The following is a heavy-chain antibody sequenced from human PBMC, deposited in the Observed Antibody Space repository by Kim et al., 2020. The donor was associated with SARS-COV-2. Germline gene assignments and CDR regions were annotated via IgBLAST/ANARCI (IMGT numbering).Heavy chain of an antibody. CDR3: ARGPNYSPFDY. D-gene: IGHD4-4*01. CDR2: K. J-gene: IGHJ4*02. V-gene: IGHV3-7*04. Sequence: KEYANSVRGRFTTSRDNDKNSLYLQMNSLRAEDTAVYYCARGPNYSPFDYWGQGTLVTVSS.